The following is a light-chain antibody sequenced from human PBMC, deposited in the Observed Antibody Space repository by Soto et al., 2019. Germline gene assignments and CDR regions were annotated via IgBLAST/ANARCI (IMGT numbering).Light chain of an antibody. Sequence: SVLTQPGAVNGCPGQWITISCTGRSSDAVGYNYVAWYQPHPCKAPKLTIYDVSNRRSGVSNRFSGSKSGNTASLTISGLQAEDEADYYFSSYTSSSLHVFGTGTKVTLL. J-gene: IGLJ1*01. V-gene: IGLV2-14*03. CDR1: SSDAVGYNY. CDR2: DVS. CDR3: SSYTSSSLHV.